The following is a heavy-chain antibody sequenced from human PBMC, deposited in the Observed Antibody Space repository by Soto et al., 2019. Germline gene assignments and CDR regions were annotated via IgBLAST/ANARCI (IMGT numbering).Heavy chain of an antibody. D-gene: IGHD6-13*01. CDR2: IYHSGST. CDR3: ARARIAAAVRGAFDI. J-gene: IGHJ3*02. V-gene: IGHV4-4*02. CDR1: SSSISSSNW. Sequence: SETLSLTCAVSSSSISSSNWWSWVRQPPGKGLEWIGEIYHSGSTNYNPSLKSRVTISVDKSKNQFSLKLSSVTAADTAVYYCARARIAAAVRGAFDIWGQGTMVTVSS.